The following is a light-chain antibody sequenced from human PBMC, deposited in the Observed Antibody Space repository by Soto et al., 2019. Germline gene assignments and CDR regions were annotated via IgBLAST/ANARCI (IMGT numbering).Light chain of an antibody. CDR3: KQARERPLT. J-gene: IGKJ4*01. Sequence: EMVMKQSPDTLSVYLGERATLSCRASQSVSSNLAWYQQKPGQAPRLLIYGASTKATGIPARFSGSGSGTEFTLTISSLQSEDFAVYYCKQARERPLTFGGGTNVDI. CDR2: GAS. V-gene: IGKV3-15*01. CDR1: QSVSSN.